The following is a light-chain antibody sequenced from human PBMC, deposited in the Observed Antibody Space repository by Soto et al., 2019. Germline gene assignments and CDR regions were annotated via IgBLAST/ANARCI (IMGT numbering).Light chain of an antibody. CDR3: SSYTSSGTLV. Sequence: QSALTQPASVSGSPGQSITISCTGPSSDVGDYDYVSWYQQHPGKAPKLMISEVSNRPSGVSNRFSGSKSGNTASLTISGLQAEDDADYYCSSYTSSGTLVFGGGTKLTVL. V-gene: IGLV2-14*01. CDR1: SSDVGDYDY. CDR2: EVS. J-gene: IGLJ2*01.